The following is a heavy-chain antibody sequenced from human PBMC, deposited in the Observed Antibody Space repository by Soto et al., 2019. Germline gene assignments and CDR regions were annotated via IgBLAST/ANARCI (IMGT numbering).Heavy chain of an antibody. Sequence: QVQLVESGGGVVQPGRSLRLSCAASGFTFSSYAMHWVRQAPGKGLEWVAVISYDGSNKYYADSVKGRFTISRDNSKNTLYLQMNSLRAEDTAVYYCARDWLVPAAMGDYYYGMDVWGQGTMVTVSS. CDR2: ISYDGSNK. CDR3: ARDWLVPAAMGDYYYGMDV. CDR1: GFTFSSYA. J-gene: IGHJ6*02. V-gene: IGHV3-30-3*01. D-gene: IGHD2-2*01.